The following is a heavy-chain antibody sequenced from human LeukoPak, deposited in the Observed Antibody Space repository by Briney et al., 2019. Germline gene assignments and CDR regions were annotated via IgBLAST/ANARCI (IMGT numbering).Heavy chain of an antibody. V-gene: IGHV3-30*04. CDR1: GVTLSNYA. D-gene: IGHD4-17*01. CDR2: ISFDGTNK. CDR3: ATDYGDYEPIDY. J-gene: IGHJ4*02. Sequence: GGSLRLSCTASGVTLSNYATHWVRRPPGRGLEWVAVISFDGTNKYYGDSVEGRFSVSRDNSKNTLYLQMNSLRPDDTAMYYCATDYGDYEPIDYWGQGTLVTVSS.